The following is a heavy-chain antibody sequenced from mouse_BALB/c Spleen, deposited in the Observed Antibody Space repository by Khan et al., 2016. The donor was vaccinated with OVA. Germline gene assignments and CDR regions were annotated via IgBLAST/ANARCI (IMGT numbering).Heavy chain of an antibody. V-gene: IGHV1S81*02. CDR3: ARNAYFGNYFDY. Sequence: QVQLQQPGAELVKPGASVKLSCKTSGYTFTNYWVHWVKQRPGQGLEWIGEIYPGDGRNYNNENYKNKATLIVDISSTTAYMQLSSLTSEDSAVYYCARNAYFGNYFDYWGQGTTLTVSS. J-gene: IGHJ2*01. CDR2: IYPGDGRN. CDR1: GYTFTNYW. D-gene: IGHD2-10*01.